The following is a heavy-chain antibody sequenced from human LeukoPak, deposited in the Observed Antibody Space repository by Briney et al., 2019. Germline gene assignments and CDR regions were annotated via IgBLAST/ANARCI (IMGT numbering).Heavy chain of an antibody. V-gene: IGHV3-30*18. J-gene: IGHJ6*02. D-gene: IGHD1-1*01. CDR3: AKDGGSYNWNDYGMDV. CDR2: ISYDGSNK. Sequence: GGSLRLSCAASGSTFSSYGMHWVRQAPGKGLEWVAVISYDGSNKYYADSVKGRFTISRDNSKNTLYLQMNSLRAEDTAVYYCAKDGGSYNWNDYGMDVWGQGTTVTVSS. CDR1: GSTFSSYG.